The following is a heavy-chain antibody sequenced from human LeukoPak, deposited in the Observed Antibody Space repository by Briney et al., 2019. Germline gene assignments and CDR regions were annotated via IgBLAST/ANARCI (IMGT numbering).Heavy chain of an antibody. Sequence: GGSLRLSCAASGFTLSDYYMSWIRQAPGKGLEWVSYISSSGSTIYYADSVKGRFTISRDNAKNSLYLQMNSLRAEDTAVYYCARALSPYYYDSSGYNNWGQGTLVTVSS. CDR2: ISSSGSTI. D-gene: IGHD3-22*01. CDR3: ARALSPYYYDSSGYNN. J-gene: IGHJ4*02. V-gene: IGHV3-11*04. CDR1: GFTLSDYY.